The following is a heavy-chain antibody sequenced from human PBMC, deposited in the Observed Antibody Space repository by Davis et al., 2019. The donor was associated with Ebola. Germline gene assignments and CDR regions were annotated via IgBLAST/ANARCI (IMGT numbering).Heavy chain of an antibody. D-gene: IGHD2-15*01. Sequence: ASVKVSCKASGYTLTELSMHWVRQAPGKGLEWMGGFDPEDGETIYAQKFQGRVTMTEDTSTDTAYMELSSLRSEDTAVYYCATSGCSGGSCYSLDQSNWFDPWGQGTLVTVSS. CDR3: ATSGCSGGSCYSLDQSNWFDP. CDR2: FDPEDGET. J-gene: IGHJ5*02. V-gene: IGHV1-24*01. CDR1: GYTLTELS.